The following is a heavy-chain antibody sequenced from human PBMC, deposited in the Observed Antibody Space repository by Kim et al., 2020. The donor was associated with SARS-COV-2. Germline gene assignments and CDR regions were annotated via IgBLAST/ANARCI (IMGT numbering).Heavy chain of an antibody. V-gene: IGHV3-30*18. CDR1: GFTFSSYG. Sequence: GGSLRLSCAASGFTFSSYGMHWVRQAPGKGLEWVAVISHDGNDKYYVDSVKGRFTISRDNSKNTLYLQMNSLRAEDTAVYHCAKDVLRSGYYDQAWDPIYYYYGMDVWGQGTTVTVSS. CDR2: ISHDGNDK. J-gene: IGHJ6*02. CDR3: AKDVLRSGYYDQAWDPIYYYYGMDV. D-gene: IGHD3-22*01.